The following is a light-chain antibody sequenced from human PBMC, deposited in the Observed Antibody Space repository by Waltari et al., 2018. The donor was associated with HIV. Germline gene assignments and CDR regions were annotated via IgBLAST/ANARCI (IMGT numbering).Light chain of an antibody. V-gene: IGKV3-15*01. CDR2: GAS. CDR1: QSVSSN. CDR3: QQYNNWPRT. J-gene: IGKJ3*01. Sequence: ETVMTQSPATLSVSQGKRAIFFCRASQSVSSNLAWYQQKPGQAPRLLIYGASTRATGIPARFSGSGSGTEFTLTISSLQSEDFAIYYCQQYNNWPRTFGPGTKVDIK.